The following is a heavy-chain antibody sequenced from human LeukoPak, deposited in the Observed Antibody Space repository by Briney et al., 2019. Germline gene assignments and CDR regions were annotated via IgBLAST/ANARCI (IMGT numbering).Heavy chain of an antibody. Sequence: ASVEVSCKALEYTFTDYYIHWVRQAPGQGLEWSGWFKPKSGGRDTNYAQKFRGRVTMTTDTSISTAYMELSRLRSDDTAVYFCAKGHYDGDHPHYDGGSVDSWGQGTHITVSS. D-gene: IGHD2-21*01. J-gene: IGHJ4*02. CDR2: FKPKSGGRDT. V-gene: IGHV1-2*02. CDR1: EYTFTDYY. CDR3: AKGHYDGDHPHYDGGSVDS.